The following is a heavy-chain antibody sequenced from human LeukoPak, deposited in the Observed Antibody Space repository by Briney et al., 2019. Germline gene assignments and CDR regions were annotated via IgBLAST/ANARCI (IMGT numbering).Heavy chain of an antibody. Sequence: SQTLSLTCTVSGGSISSGDYYWSWIRQPPGKGLEWIGYIYYSGSTYYNPSLKSRVTISVDTSKNQFSLKLSSVTAADTAVYYCARHLNYYDFWSGYSDRYYMDVWGKGTTVTVSS. V-gene: IGHV4-30-4*08. D-gene: IGHD3-3*01. CDR3: ARHLNYYDFWSGYSDRYYMDV. J-gene: IGHJ6*03. CDR2: IYYSGST. CDR1: GGSISSGDYY.